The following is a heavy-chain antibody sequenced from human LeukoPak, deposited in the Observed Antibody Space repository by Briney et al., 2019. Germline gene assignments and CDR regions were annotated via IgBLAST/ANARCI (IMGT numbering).Heavy chain of an antibody. V-gene: IGHV3-64D*06. CDR2: ISSNGGST. CDR3: ARGGGLVRFDY. J-gene: IGHJ4*02. CDR1: GFTFSSYA. D-gene: IGHD6-19*01. Sequence: GGSLRLSCSASGFTFSSYAMHWVRQAPGKGLEYVSAISSNGGSTYYADSVKGRFTISRDNSKNTLYLQMSSLRAEDTAVYYCARGGGLVRFDYWGQGTLVTVSS.